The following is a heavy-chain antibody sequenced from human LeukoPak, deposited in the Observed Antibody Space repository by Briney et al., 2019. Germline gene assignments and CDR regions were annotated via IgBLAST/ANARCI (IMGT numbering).Heavy chain of an antibody. D-gene: IGHD2-15*01. CDR3: ARGGYCSGASCYSDYYYGMDV. CDR1: GGSISSGGYS. CDR2: IYHSGST. J-gene: IGHJ6*04. Sequence: PSQTLSLTCAVSGGSISSGGYSWSWIRQPPGKGLEWIGYIYHSGSTYYNPSLKSRVTISVDRSKNQFSLKLSSVTAADTAVYYCARGGYCSGASCYSDYYYGMDVWGKGTTVTVSS. V-gene: IGHV4-30-2*01.